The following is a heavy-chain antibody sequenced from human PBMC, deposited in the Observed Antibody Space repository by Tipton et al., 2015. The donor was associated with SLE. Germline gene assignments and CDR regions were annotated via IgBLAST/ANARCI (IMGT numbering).Heavy chain of an antibody. CDR2: ISSSGSTI. V-gene: IGHV3-11*04. J-gene: IGHJ4*02. D-gene: IGHD3-10*01. Sequence: GSLRLSCAASGFTFSDYYMSWIRQAPGKGLEWVSYISSSGSTIYYADSVKGRFTNSRDNAKNSLYLQMNSLRAEDTAVYYCAKDGTTYYYGSGKLDYWGQGTLVTVSS. CDR3: AKDGTTYYYGSGKLDY. CDR1: GFTFSDYY.